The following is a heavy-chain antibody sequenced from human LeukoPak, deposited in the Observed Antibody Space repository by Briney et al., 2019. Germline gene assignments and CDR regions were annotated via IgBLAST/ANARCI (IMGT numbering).Heavy chain of an antibody. CDR3: ARDDYGDYGEPY. D-gene: IGHD4-17*01. V-gene: IGHV3-48*01. CDR1: GFTFSIYS. J-gene: IGHJ4*02. CDR2: ISSSSSNI. Sequence: GGSLRLSCAASGFTFSIYSMNWVRQAPGKGLECVSYISSSSSNIYYADSVKGRFTISRDNAKNSLYLQMNRLRAEDTAVYYCARDDYGDYGEPYWGQGTLVTVSS.